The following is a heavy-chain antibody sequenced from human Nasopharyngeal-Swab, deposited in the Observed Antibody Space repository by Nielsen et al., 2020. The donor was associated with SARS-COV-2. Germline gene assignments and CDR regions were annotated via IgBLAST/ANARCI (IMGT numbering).Heavy chain of an antibody. D-gene: IGHD4-23*01. CDR2: ISWNSGSI. V-gene: IGHV3-9*01. Sequence: PGKGLEWVSGISWNSGSIGYADSVKGRFTISRDNAKNSLYLQMNSLRAEDTALYYCANPGGVGYYGMDVWGQGTTVTVSS. CDR3: ANPGGVGYYGMDV. J-gene: IGHJ6*02.